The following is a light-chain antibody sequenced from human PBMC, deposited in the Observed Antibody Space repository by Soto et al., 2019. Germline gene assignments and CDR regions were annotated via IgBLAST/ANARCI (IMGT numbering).Light chain of an antibody. J-gene: IGLJ2*01. CDR3: SSYTSSSTPVV. V-gene: IGLV2-14*01. CDR1: SSDVGGYNY. CDR2: DVS. Sequence: QSALTQPASVSGSHGQSITISCTGTSSDVGGYNYVSWYQQHPGKAPKLMIYDVSNRPSGVSNRFSGSKSDNTASLTISGLQTEDEADYYCSSYTSSSTPVVFGGGTKLTVL.